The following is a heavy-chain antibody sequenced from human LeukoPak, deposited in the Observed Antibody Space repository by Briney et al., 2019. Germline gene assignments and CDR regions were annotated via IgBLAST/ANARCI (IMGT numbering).Heavy chain of an antibody. Sequence: GGSLRLSCAASGFTFSSYAMSWVRQAPGKGMEWVSAISGSGGSTYYADSVKGRFTISRDNSKNTLYLQMNSLRAEDTAVYYCAKGTYIVVVPAAIDYWGQGTLVTVSS. D-gene: IGHD2-2*01. J-gene: IGHJ4*02. CDR2: ISGSGGST. V-gene: IGHV3-23*01. CDR3: AKGTYIVVVPAAIDY. CDR1: GFTFSSYA.